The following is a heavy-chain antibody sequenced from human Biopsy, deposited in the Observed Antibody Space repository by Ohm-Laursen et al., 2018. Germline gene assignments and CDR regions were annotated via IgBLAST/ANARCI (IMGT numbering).Heavy chain of an antibody. J-gene: IGHJ3*02. Sequence: PSETLSLTCPVSGGSLSGYSWNWIRQPAGKGLEWIGRIYASETTHFNPSLRSRLIMSVDTSRNQFSLRLSSVTAADTAIYYCAREFTYNYGAKGALDIWGQGTKVTVSS. CDR2: IYASETT. CDR3: AREFTYNYGAKGALDI. D-gene: IGHD4/OR15-4a*01. V-gene: IGHV4-4*07. CDR1: GGSLSGYS.